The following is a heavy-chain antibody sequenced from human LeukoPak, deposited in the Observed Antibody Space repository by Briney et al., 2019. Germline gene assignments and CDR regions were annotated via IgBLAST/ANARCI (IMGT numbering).Heavy chain of an antibody. CDR3: ARQTGPAAGTFDY. CDR1: GYSISSGYY. D-gene: IGHD6-13*01. J-gene: IGHJ4*02. Sequence: SETLSLTCAVSGYSISSGYYWGWIRQPPGKGLEWIGSIYYSGSTYYNPSLKSRVTISVDTSKNQFSLKLSSVTAADTAVYYCARQTGPAAGTFDYWGQGTLVTVSS. V-gene: IGHV4-38-2*01. CDR2: IYYSGST.